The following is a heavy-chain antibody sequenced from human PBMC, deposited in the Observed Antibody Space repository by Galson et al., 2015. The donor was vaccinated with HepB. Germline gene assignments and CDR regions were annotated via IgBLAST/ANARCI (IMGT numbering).Heavy chain of an antibody. CDR3: ARDPVPGHGDHLDY. J-gene: IGHJ4*02. CDR2: IAYDGSNK. V-gene: IGHV3-30*03. CDR1: GFTFSSYG. D-gene: IGHD4-17*01. Sequence: SLRLSCAASGFTFSSYGMHWVRQAPGKGLEWVAVIAYDGSNKFYADSVKGRFTISRDDSKNTLYLQMNSLRAEDTAVYYCARDPVPGHGDHLDYWGQGTLVTVSS.